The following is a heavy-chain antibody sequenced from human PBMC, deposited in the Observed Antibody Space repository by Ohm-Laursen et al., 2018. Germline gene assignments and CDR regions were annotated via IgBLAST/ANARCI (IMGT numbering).Heavy chain of an antibody. Sequence: PSQTLSLTCTVSGGSISNYYWSWIRQPPGKGLEWIGYIYYSGSTNYNPSLKSRVTISVDTSKNQFSLKLSSVTAADTAVYYRASLLWFGERGDYWGQGTLVTVSS. V-gene: IGHV4-59*08. D-gene: IGHD3-10*01. CDR1: GGSISNYY. J-gene: IGHJ4*02. CDR2: IYYSGST. CDR3: ASLLWFGERGDY.